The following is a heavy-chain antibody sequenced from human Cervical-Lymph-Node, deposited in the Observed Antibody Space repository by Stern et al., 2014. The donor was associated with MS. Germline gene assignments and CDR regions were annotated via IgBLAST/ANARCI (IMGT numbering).Heavy chain of an antibody. CDR1: GFTFSSYW. CDR2: INSDGSST. V-gene: IGHV3-74*01. CDR3: AREDYGDYVFYDY. Sequence: EVQLVESGGGLVQPGGSLRLSCAASGFTFSSYWMHWVRQAPGKGLVWGSRINSDGSSTSYADSVKGRFTISRDNAKNTLYLQMNSLRAEDTAVYYCAREDYGDYVFYDYWGQGTLVTVSS. D-gene: IGHD4-17*01. J-gene: IGHJ4*02.